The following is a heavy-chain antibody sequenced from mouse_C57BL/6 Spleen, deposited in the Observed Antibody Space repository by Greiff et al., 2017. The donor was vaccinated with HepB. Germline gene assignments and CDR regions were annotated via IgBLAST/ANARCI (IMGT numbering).Heavy chain of an antibody. Sequence: EVQLQQSGPELVKPGASVKISCKASGYSFPGYYMNWVKQSPEKSLEWIGEINPSTGGTTYNQKFKAKATLTVDKSSSTAYMQLKSLTSEDSAVYYCARDITTVVAGDFDVWGTGTTVTVSS. D-gene: IGHD1-1*01. CDR3: ARDITTVVAGDFDV. J-gene: IGHJ1*03. CDR2: INPSTGGT. V-gene: IGHV1-42*01. CDR1: GYSFPGYY.